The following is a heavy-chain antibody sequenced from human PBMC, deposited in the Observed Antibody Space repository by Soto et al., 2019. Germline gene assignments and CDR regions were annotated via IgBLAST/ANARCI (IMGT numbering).Heavy chain of an antibody. V-gene: IGHV4-59*01. CDR1: GGSISSYY. J-gene: IGHJ5*02. CDR2: IYYSGST. D-gene: IGHD3-22*01. CDR3: ARGGGYYDSSGYHP. Sequence: QVQLQESGPGLVKPSATLSLTCTVSGGSISSYYWSWIRQPPGKGLEWIGYIYYSGSTNYNPSLKSRVTISVDTSKNQFSLKLSSVTAADTAVYYCARGGGYYDSSGYHPWGQGTLVTVSS.